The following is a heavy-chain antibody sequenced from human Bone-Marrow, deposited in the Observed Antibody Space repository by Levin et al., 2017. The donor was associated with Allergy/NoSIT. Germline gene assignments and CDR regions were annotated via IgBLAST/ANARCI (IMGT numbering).Heavy chain of an antibody. D-gene: IGHD2-8*02. V-gene: IGHV3-30*18. CDR3: AKDLFAPDWWPTHYYYGMDV. Sequence: GESLKISCAASGFTFSSYGMHWVRQAPGKGLEWVAVISYDGSNKYYADSVKGRFTISRDNSKNTLYLQVNSLRAEDTAVYYCAKDLFAPDWWPTHYYYGMDVWGQGTTVTVSS. J-gene: IGHJ6*02. CDR2: ISYDGSNK. CDR1: GFTFSSYG.